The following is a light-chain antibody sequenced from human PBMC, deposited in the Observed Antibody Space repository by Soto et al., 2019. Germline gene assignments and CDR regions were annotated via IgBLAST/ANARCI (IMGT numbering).Light chain of an antibody. Sequence: DIQMTQSPSTLSASVGDRVTITCRASQSISNWLAWCQQKRGKAPKLLIYDASSLETGLSLRFTGSASGTDSTLTIRSLQPNAFATYYCQQYNSYSRTFAQGTKVDIK. J-gene: IGKJ1*01. CDR2: DAS. V-gene: IGKV1-5*01. CDR3: QQYNSYSRT. CDR1: QSISNW.